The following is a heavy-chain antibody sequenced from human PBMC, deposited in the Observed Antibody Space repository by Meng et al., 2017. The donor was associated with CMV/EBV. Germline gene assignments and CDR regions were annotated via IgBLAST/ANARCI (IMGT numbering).Heavy chain of an antibody. J-gene: IGHJ3*02. V-gene: IGHV1-2*02. D-gene: IGHD3-3*01. CDR1: GYTFTGYY. Sequence: ASVKVSCKASGYTFTGYYMHWVRQAPGQGLEWTGWINPNSGGTNYAQKFQGRVTMTRDTSISTAYMELSRLRSDDTAVYYCARTYYDFWSGYYGADAFDIWGQGTMVTVSS. CDR3: ARTYYDFWSGYYGADAFDI. CDR2: INPNSGGT.